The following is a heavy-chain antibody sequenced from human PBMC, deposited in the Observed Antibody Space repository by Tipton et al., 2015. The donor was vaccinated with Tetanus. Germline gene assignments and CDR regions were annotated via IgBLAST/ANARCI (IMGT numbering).Heavy chain of an antibody. CDR3: ARRRSAILSGSYHWYFDI. D-gene: IGHD3-9*01. CDR1: GYNFTIYW. J-gene: IGHJ2*01. V-gene: IGHV5-51*01. Sequence: VQLVQSGAEVKKPGESLKISCKPSGYNFTIYWIGWVRQMPGKGLEWMGVINPTDYRTSYNPSFEGQVTISADRSINTAYLQWSSLQTSDTAMYFCARRRSAILSGSYHWYFDIWGRGTLVTVSS. CDR2: INPTDYRT.